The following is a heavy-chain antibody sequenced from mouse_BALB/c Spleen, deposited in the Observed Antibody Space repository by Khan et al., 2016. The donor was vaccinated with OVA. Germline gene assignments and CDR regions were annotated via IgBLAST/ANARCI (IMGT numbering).Heavy chain of an antibody. Sequence: EVELVESGGDLVKPGGSLKLSCAASGFTFSSYSMSWVRQTPDKRLEWVAIISSGGDYTYYPDSVKGRFTISRDNARNTLYLQMSSLKSEDTAMYYCASHLAGSFGYWGQGTLVTVSA. J-gene: IGHJ3*01. V-gene: IGHV5-6*01. CDR2: ISSGGDYT. CDR1: GFTFSSYS. CDR3: ASHLAGSFGY. D-gene: IGHD1-1*01.